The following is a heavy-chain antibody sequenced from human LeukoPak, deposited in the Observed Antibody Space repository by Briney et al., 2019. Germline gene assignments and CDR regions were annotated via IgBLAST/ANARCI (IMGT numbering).Heavy chain of an antibody. CDR3: AKIRSGDYGDYVPRSFDY. CDR1: GFTFSSYG. Sequence: SGGSLRLSCAASGFTFSSYGMHWVRQAPGKGLEWVAFIRYDGSNKYYADSVKGRFTISRDNSKNTLYLQMNSLRAEDTAVYYCAKIRSGDYGDYVPRSFDYWGQGTLVTVSS. CDR2: IRYDGSNK. D-gene: IGHD4-17*01. V-gene: IGHV3-30*02. J-gene: IGHJ4*02.